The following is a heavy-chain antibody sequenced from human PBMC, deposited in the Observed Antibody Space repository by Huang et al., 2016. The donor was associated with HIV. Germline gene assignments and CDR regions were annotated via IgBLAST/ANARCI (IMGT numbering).Heavy chain of an antibody. CDR1: GGSFSSGGYY. Sequence: QVQLQESGPGLVKPSQTLSLTCTVSGGSFSSGGYYWSWIRQPPGKGLEWIGGSYNNGSTYYNPALKSRLTISVDTSKNQFSLKLSSVTAADTAVYYCALDNSGPRGAFDIWGQGTMVTVSS. D-gene: IGHD3-22*01. CDR3: ALDNSGPRGAFDI. J-gene: IGHJ3*02. CDR2: SYNNGST. V-gene: IGHV4-30-4*08.